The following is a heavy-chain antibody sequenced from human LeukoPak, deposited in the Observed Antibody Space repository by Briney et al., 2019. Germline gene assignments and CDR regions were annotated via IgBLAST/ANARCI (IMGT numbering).Heavy chain of an antibody. D-gene: IGHD5-24*01. CDR3: GRDVAPRDGKNPGGVVVFDF. CDR2: ILYNGRT. V-gene: IGHV4-39*06. J-gene: IGHJ3*01. CDR1: GGSISSSTYY. Sequence: SETLSLTCSVSGGSISSSTYYWGWIRQPPGKGLEWIGSILYNGRTSYNPSLKSRVTISVDTSKNLFALSLKSVTAADTAVYYWGRDVAPRDGKNPGGVVVFDFGGKGKMVTVFS.